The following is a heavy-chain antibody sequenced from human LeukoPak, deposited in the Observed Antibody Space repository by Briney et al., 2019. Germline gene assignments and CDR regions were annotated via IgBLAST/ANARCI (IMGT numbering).Heavy chain of an antibody. CDR1: GYSISSGYY. CDR3: ARGSSGSYYAPFDY. D-gene: IGHD1-26*01. J-gene: IGHJ4*02. Sequence: SETLSLTCTVSGYSISSGYYWGWIRQPPGKGLEWIGSIYHSGSTYYNPSLKSRVTISVDTSKNQFSLKLSSVTAADTAVYYCARGSSGSYYAPFDYRGQGTLVTVSS. V-gene: IGHV4-38-2*02. CDR2: IYHSGST.